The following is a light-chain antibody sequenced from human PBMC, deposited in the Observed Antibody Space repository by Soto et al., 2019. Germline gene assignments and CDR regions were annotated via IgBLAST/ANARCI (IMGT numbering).Light chain of an antibody. Sequence: DIQMTQSPSTLSASVGHRVTITCRASQSISSWLAWYQQKPGKAPKLMIYKASSLESGFPSRFSGSGSGTEFTLTISSLQPDDFATYYSQQYNSYPWTFGQGTKVEI. J-gene: IGKJ1*01. CDR3: QQYNSYPWT. CDR2: KAS. CDR1: QSISSW. V-gene: IGKV1-5*03.